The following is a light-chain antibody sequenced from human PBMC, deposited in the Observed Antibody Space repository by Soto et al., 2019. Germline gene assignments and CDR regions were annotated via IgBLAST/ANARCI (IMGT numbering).Light chain of an antibody. Sequence: EIVMTQSPATLSVSPGERATLSCRASQSVSSNLAWYQQKPGQAPRLLINGASTRATGIPARFSGSGFGTEFTLTISSLQSEDFAVYYCQQYNNWPGTFGHGTKVDIK. J-gene: IGKJ1*01. V-gene: IGKV3-15*01. CDR1: QSVSSN. CDR2: GAS. CDR3: QQYNNWPGT.